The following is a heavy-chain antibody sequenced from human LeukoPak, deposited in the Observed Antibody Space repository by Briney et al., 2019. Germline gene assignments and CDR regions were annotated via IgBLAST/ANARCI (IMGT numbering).Heavy chain of an antibody. Sequence: ASVKASCKVSGYSFTAYNIHWVRRAPGQGLEWMGWISPNSGGTSYAQKFQDRVTLTRDTSITTAYMELNNLMSDDTAVYYCARGMGAGTYRRFDFWGQGTLVTVSS. D-gene: IGHD3-10*01. J-gene: IGHJ4*02. CDR2: ISPNSGGT. V-gene: IGHV1-2*02. CDR1: GYSFTAYN. CDR3: ARGMGAGTYRRFDF.